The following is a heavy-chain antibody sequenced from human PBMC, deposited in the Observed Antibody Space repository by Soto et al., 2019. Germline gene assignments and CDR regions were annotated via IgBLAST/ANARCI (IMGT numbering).Heavy chain of an antibody. CDR2: ISYDGSNK. D-gene: IGHD6-13*01. Sequence: PGGSLRLSCAASGFTFSSYGMHWVRQAPGKGLEWVAVISYDGSNKYYADSVKGRFTISRDNSKNTLYLQLNSLRAEDTAVYYCAKDARWPYYYGMDVWGQGTTVTVSS. CDR3: AKDARWPYYYGMDV. CDR1: GFTFSSYG. J-gene: IGHJ6*02. V-gene: IGHV3-30*18.